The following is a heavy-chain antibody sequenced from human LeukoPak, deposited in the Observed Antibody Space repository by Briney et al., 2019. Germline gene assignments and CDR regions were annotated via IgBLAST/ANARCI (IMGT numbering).Heavy chain of an antibody. Sequence: GESLRISCKGSGYSFTSYWISWVRQMPGKGLEWMGRTDPSDSYTNYSPSFQGHVTISADKSISTAYLQWSSLKASDTAMYYCARLGDDCSSTSCPDYWGQGTLVTVSS. V-gene: IGHV5-10-1*01. CDR2: TDPSDSYT. D-gene: IGHD2-2*01. CDR3: ARLGDDCSSTSCPDY. J-gene: IGHJ4*02. CDR1: GYSFTSYW.